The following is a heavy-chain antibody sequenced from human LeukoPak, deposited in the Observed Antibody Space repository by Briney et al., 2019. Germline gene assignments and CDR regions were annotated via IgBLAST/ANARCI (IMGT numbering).Heavy chain of an antibody. CDR2: ISGSGGST. D-gene: IGHD5-12*01. V-gene: IGHV3-23*01. Sequence: GGSLRLSCAAYGFTFSSYDMSWGRQAPGKGLEWVSAISGSGGSTYYADSVKGRFTISRDNSKNTLYLQMNSLRAEDTAVYYCAKDRGYSGYIEFDYWGQGTLVTVSS. CDR3: AKDRGYSGYIEFDY. J-gene: IGHJ4*02. CDR1: GFTFSSYD.